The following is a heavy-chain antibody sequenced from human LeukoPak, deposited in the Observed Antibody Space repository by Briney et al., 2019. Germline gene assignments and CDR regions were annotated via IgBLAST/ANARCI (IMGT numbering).Heavy chain of an antibody. D-gene: IGHD3-22*01. CDR1: GYTFARYY. Sequence: ASVKVSFKASGYTFARYYIHWVRQAPGQELEWMGIINPSGGSTRYAKKFQGRVTMTRDTSTSTVYMELSSLRSDDTAVYYCARGGYYDSSGSFDPWGQGTLVTVSS. CDR2: INPSGGST. V-gene: IGHV1-46*01. J-gene: IGHJ5*02. CDR3: ARGGYYDSSGSFDP.